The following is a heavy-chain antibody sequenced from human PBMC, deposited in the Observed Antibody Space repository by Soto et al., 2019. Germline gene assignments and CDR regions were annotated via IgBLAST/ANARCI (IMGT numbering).Heavy chain of an antibody. CDR2: INPNSGGP. Sequence: ASVKVSCKASGYTFTGYYIHWVRQAPGQRLEWMGYINPNSGGPNYAQKFQGRVTMTRDTSISTAYMELSRLRSDDTAVYFCARDYWSGDRYYYGMDVWGQGTTVTVSS. D-gene: IGHD3-3*01. CDR1: GYTFTGYY. J-gene: IGHJ6*02. V-gene: IGHV1-2*02. CDR3: ARDYWSGDRYYYGMDV.